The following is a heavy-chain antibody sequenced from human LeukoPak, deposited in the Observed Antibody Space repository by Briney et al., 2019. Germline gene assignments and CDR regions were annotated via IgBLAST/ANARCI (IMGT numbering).Heavy chain of an antibody. CDR2: IYYSGST. CDR1: GGSISSSSYY. V-gene: IGHV4-39*01. CDR3: ARPNWGAQLGYFDY. Sequence: SETLSLTCTVSGGSISSSSYYWGWIRQPPGKGLEWIGSIYYSGSTYYNPSLKSRVTISVDTSKNQFSLKLSSVTAADTAVYYCARPNWGAQLGYFDYWGQGTLVIVSS. J-gene: IGHJ4*02. D-gene: IGHD3-16*01.